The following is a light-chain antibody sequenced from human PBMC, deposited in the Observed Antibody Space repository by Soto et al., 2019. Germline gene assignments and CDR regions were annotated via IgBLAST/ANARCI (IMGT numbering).Light chain of an antibody. CDR2: EVT. V-gene: IGLV2-8*01. Sequence: QSALTQPPSASGSPGQSVTISCTGTSSDVGAYNYVSWYQQHPGKAPKLIIYEVTNRPSGVPDRFSGSKSGNTASLTVSGLQAEDEADYYCNSYAGSKNFVVFGGGTKGTV. J-gene: IGLJ3*02. CDR1: SSDVGAYNY. CDR3: NSYAGSKNFVV.